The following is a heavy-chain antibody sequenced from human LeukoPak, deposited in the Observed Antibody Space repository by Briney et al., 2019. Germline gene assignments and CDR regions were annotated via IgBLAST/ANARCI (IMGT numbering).Heavy chain of an antibody. CDR1: GGSISSGGYY. V-gene: IGHV4-31*03. CDR3: ARGGGPYCSGGSCYYGY. CDR2: IYYSGST. J-gene: IGHJ4*02. Sequence: SETLSLTCTVSGGSISSGGYYWRWIRQHPGKGLEWIGYIYYSGSTYYNPSLKSRFTISVDTSKNHFSLKLSSVTAADTAVYYCARGGGPYCSGGSCYYGYWGQGTLVTVSS. D-gene: IGHD2-15*01.